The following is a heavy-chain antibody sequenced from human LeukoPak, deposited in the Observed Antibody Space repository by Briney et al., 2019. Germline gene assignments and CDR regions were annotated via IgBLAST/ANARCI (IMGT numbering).Heavy chain of an antibody. CDR1: GFTFSNYW. D-gene: IGHD7-27*01. Sequence: GGSLRLSCAASGFTFSNYWMSWVRQAPGKELEWVANIKQDGSEIYYVDSVKGRFTISRDNAKNSLYLQMNSLRAEDTAVYYCVRDKLTGASRLDYWGQGTLLSVSS. CDR3: VRDKLTGASRLDY. J-gene: IGHJ4*02. CDR2: IKQDGSEI. V-gene: IGHV3-7*03.